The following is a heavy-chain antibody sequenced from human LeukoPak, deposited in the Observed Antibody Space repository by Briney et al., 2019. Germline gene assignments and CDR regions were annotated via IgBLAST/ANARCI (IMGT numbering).Heavy chain of an antibody. CDR2: ISSSSSYI. D-gene: IGHD6-19*01. CDR3: ARDLSVAEYYFDY. V-gene: IGHV3-21*01. J-gene: IGHJ4*02. CDR1: GFTFTNAW. Sequence: GGSLRLSCAVSGFTFTNAWMNWVRQAPGKGLEWVSSISSSSSYIYYADSVKGRFTISRDNAKNSLYLQMNSLRAEDTAVYYCARDLSVAEYYFDYWGQGTLVTVSS.